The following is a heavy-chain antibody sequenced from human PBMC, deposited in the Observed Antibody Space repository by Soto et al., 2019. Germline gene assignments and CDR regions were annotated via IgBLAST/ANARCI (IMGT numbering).Heavy chain of an antibody. CDR1: GFTFSSYS. J-gene: IGHJ5*02. V-gene: IGHV3-21*01. CDR3: ARVPGNWFDP. Sequence: GSLRLAGAASGFTFSSYSMNWARQAPGKGLEWVSSISSSSSYIYYADSVKGRFTISRDNAKNSLYLQMNSLRAEDTAVYYCARVPGNWFDPWGQGTLVSVSS. D-gene: IGHD3-10*01. CDR2: ISSSSSYI.